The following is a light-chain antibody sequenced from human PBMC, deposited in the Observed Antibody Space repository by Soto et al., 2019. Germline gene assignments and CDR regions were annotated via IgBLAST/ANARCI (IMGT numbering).Light chain of an antibody. CDR2: DAS. J-gene: IGKJ2*01. CDR3: QQFENLPVT. V-gene: IGKV1-33*01. CDR1: QDISTF. Sequence: DIQMTQSPSSLSASVGDRVTITCQASQDISTFLNWYQQKPGEAPKLLIYDASNLEIGVPSRFTGSRSGTDFTFAIRSLQPEDVATYYCQQFENLPVTFGQGTKLEI.